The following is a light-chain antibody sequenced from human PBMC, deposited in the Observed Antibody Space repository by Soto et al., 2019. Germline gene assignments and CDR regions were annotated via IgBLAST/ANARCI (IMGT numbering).Light chain of an antibody. CDR3: GSYTSRDTMI. CDR1: SSDIGRYNY. V-gene: IGLV2-14*03. CDR2: DVS. Sequence: QSALTQPASVSGSPGQSITISCTGTSSDIGRYNYVSWYQHSPGKAHKLIIYDVSDRPSGVSNRFSGSKSGTTASLTISGLQAEDEADYYCGSYTSRDTMIFGGGTKLTVL. J-gene: IGLJ2*01.